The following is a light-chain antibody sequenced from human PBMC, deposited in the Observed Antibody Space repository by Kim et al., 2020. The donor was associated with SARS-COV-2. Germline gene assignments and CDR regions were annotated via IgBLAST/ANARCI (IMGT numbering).Light chain of an antibody. V-gene: IGLV1-40*01. J-gene: IGLJ1*01. CDR2: RDI. CDR3: QSYDNRLSGYV. CDR1: CSNNGADYE. Sequence: RVTSSCTRICSNNGADYEVHCYQQLPRTAPKHLIYRDINQPSGGPARFSGSKSGSSASLAITGLQTEDEADYYCQSYDNRLSGYVFGTGTKVTVL.